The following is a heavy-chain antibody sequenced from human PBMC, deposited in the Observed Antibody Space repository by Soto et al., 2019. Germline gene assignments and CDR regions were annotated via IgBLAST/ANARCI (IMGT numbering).Heavy chain of an antibody. V-gene: IGHV4-31*03. CDR3: ARDRVTMVRGVIIYYGMDV. Sequence: PSETLSLTCTVSGSSISSGGYYWSYIRQHPREGLEWIGYIYYSGSTYYNPSLKSRFTISVDTSKNQFSLKLSSVTAADTAVYYCARDRVTMVRGVIIYYGMDVWGQGTTVTVSS. J-gene: IGHJ6*02. CDR1: GSSISSGGYY. CDR2: IYYSGST. D-gene: IGHD3-10*01.